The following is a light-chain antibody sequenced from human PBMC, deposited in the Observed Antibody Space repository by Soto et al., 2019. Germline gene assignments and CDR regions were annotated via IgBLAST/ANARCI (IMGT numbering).Light chain of an antibody. CDR1: SIDVGDNNY. CDR2: EVS. J-gene: IGLJ1*01. Sequence: QSVLAQPASVSGSPGQSITISCSGSSIDVGDNNYVSWYQHHPGKAPKLIIYEVSNRPSGVSNRFSGSSSDNTASLTISGLLPDDEAYYYCSSYTTSSTPSYVFGTGTKLTVL. V-gene: IGLV2-14*01. CDR3: SSYTTSSTPSYV.